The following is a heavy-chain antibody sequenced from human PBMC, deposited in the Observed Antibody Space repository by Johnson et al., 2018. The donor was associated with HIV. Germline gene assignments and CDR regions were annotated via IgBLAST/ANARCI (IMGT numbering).Heavy chain of an antibody. V-gene: IGHV3-66*01. J-gene: IGHJ3*02. CDR3: ASRPGGDFCSGGSCRPNPYDGFDI. Sequence: VQLVESGGGLVQPGGSLRLSCAASGFTVSSTYMSWVRQAPGKGLEWVSAIYSGGSTYQADSVKGRFTISRDNSKNTLYLQMNSLRAEDTAVYYCASRPGGDFCSGGSCRPNPYDGFDIWGQGTKVTVSS. CDR2: IYSGGST. D-gene: IGHD2-15*01. CDR1: GFTVSSTY.